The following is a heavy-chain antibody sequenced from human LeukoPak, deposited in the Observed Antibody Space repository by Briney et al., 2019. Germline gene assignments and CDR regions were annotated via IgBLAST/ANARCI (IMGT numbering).Heavy chain of an antibody. V-gene: IGHV1-69-2*01. CDR1: GYTFTDYY. J-gene: IGHJ4*02. CDR3: ATLRSSWPGG. D-gene: IGHD6-13*01. CDR2: VDPEDGET. Sequence: GASVKVSCKASGYTFTDYYMHWVQQAPGKGLEWMGRVDPEDGETIYAEKFQGRVTITADTSTDTAYMELSSLRSEDTAVYYCATLRSSWPGGWGQGTLVTVSS.